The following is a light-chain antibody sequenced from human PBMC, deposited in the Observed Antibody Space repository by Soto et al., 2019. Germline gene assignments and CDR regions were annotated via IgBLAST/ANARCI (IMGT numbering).Light chain of an antibody. CDR3: QQHSNSYT. CDR2: DAS. CDR1: QSVSSY. J-gene: IGKJ2*01. Sequence: EIVLTQSPATLSLSPGERATLSCRASQSVSSYLAWYQQKPGQAPRLLIYDASNSATGIPARFSGSGSGTDFTLTTSSLEPEDFAVYYCQQHSNSYTFGQGTKLEIK. V-gene: IGKV3-11*01.